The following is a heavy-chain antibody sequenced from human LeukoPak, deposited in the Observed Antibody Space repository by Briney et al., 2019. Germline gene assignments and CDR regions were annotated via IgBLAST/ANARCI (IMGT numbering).Heavy chain of an antibody. CDR2: RNPGDSDI. J-gene: IGHJ3*02. D-gene: IGHD4-17*01. Sequence: GESLKISCKGSGYSFTSYWIGWVRQMPGKGLEWMGIRNPGDSDIRYSPSFQGQVTISADKSTSTAYLQWSSLKAEDTAMYYCARQGTTVTHEGDFDIWGQGKMVTVS. CDR1: GYSFTSYW. CDR3: ARQGTTVTHEGDFDI. V-gene: IGHV5-51*01.